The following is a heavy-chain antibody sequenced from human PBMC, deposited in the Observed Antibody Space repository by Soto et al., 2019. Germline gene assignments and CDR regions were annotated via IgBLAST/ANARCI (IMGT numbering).Heavy chain of an antibody. J-gene: IGHJ3*02. D-gene: IGHD5-12*01. CDR1: GATLNSFINYG. V-gene: IGHV1-69*12. CDR2: IIPVFGAA. Sequence: QVQLVQSGAEVKKPGSSVRVSCKASGATLNSFINYGITWVRQAPGQGLEYMGGIIPVFGAANHAQEFQGRGTFSADEPTRAANMELSSLRSKDSAVYLCASAAATKILVVKYGGFEIWGQGTMVTVSS. CDR3: ASAAATKILVVKYGGFEI.